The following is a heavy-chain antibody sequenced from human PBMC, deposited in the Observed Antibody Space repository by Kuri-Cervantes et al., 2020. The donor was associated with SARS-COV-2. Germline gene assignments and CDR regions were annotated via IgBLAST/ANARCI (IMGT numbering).Heavy chain of an antibody. CDR3: AKDLGSGWYYYGMDV. CDR1: GFTFSSYG. D-gene: IGHD6-19*01. CDR2: ISYDGGNK. J-gene: IGHJ6*02. Sequence: GGSLGLSCAASGFTFSSYGMHGVRQAPGKGLEWVAVISYDGGNKYYADSVKGRFTISRDNSKNTLYLQMNSLRAEETAVYYCAKDLGSGWYYYGMDVWGQGTTVTVSS. V-gene: IGHV3-30*18.